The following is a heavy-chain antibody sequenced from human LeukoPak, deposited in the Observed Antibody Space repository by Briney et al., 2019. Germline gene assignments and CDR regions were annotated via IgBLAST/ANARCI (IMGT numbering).Heavy chain of an antibody. V-gene: IGHV4-38-2*02. CDR2: IYHSGST. Sequence: SETLSLTCTVSGYSISSGYYWGWIRQPPGKGLEWIGSIYHSGSTYYNPSLKSRVTISVDTSKNQFSLKLSSVTAADTAVYYCARDSLPGVPAAMRFDEFVRSSWYFDLWGRGTLVTVSS. CDR3: ARDSLPGVPAAMRFDEFVRSSWYFDL. J-gene: IGHJ2*01. D-gene: IGHD2-2*01. CDR1: GYSISSGYY.